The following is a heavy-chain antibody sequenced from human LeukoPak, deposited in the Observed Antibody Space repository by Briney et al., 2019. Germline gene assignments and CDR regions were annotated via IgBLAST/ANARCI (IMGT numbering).Heavy chain of an antibody. V-gene: IGHV1-69*06. D-gene: IGHD6-13*01. Sequence: SVKVSCKASGGTFSSYAISWVRQAPGQGLEWMGGIIPIFGTANYAQKFQGRVTITADKSTSTAYMELSSLRSGDTAVYYCASPARIAAAGAHFDYWGQGTLVTVSS. CDR2: IIPIFGTA. J-gene: IGHJ4*02. CDR3: ASPARIAAAGAHFDY. CDR1: GGTFSSYA.